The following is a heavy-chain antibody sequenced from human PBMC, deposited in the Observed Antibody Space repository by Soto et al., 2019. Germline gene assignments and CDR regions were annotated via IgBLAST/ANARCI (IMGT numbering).Heavy chain of an antibody. CDR1: GFTFSSYS. J-gene: IGHJ6*03. V-gene: IGHV3-21*01. CDR3: ARGPVPRGIAAAGYYYYYMDV. Sequence: GGSLRLSCAASGFTFSSYSMNWVRQAPGKGLEWVSSISSSSSYIYYADSVKGRFTISRDNAKNSLYLQMNSLRAEDTAVYYCARGPVPRGIAAAGYYYYYMDVWGKGTTVTVS. D-gene: IGHD6-13*01. CDR2: ISSSSSYI.